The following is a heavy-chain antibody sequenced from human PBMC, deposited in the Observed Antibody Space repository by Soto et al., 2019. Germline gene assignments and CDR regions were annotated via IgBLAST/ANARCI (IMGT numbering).Heavy chain of an antibody. CDR3: ASGGHIAVVTASLDY. CDR2: IHPSGGGT. D-gene: IGHD2-21*02. Sequence: ASVKVSCKPSGYTFNTYYLHWVRQAPGQALEWMGVIHPSGGGTTYAQKFLGRVTVTRDTSTSTVFMELSSLGSDDTAVYYCASGGHIAVVTASLDYGGQGTLVTVS. CDR1: GYTFNTYY. J-gene: IGHJ4*02. V-gene: IGHV1-46*02.